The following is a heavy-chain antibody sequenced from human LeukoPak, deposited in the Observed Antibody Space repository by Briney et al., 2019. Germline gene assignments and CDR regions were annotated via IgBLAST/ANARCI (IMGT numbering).Heavy chain of an antibody. J-gene: IGHJ4*02. V-gene: IGHV3-43*02. Sequence: GGSLRLSCAASGFTFSSSAMSWVRQAPGKGLEWVSHISGRGSGGTTYYADSVKGRFTISRDNSKKSLYLQMNSLRTEDTALYYCAKSLVSSGYRLDYWGQGTLVTVSS. CDR1: GFTFSSSA. D-gene: IGHD3-22*01. CDR3: AKSLVSSGYRLDY. CDR2: ISGRGSGGTT.